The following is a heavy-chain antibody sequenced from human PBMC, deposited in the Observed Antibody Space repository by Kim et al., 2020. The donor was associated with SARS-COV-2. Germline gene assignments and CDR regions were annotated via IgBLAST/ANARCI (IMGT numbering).Heavy chain of an antibody. CDR1: GGSISSYY. J-gene: IGHJ5*02. Sequence: SETLSLTCTVSGGSISSYYWSWIRQPPGKGLEWVGYINYSGSTNYNPSLKSRVTISVDTSKNQFSLKLSSVSAADTAVYYCARVPVTTLGCEFYPWGQGTLGTVSS. CDR2: INYSGST. D-gene: IGHD4-17*01. V-gene: IGHV4-59*01. CDR3: ARVPVTTLGCEFYP.